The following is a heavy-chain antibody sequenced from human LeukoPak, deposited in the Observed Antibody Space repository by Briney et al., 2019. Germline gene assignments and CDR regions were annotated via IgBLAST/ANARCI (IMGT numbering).Heavy chain of an antibody. CDR2: IYSGGST. CDR3: ARDGGLVPSARNVFDI. V-gene: IGHV3-53*01. CDR1: GFTVSSTF. D-gene: IGHD2-2*01. Sequence: GGSLRLSSAASGFTVSSTFMSWVRQAPGKGLEWVSVIYSGGSTYYADSVKGRFTISRDNSKNTLYLQMNRLRAEDTAVYYCARDGGLVPSARNVFDIWGQGTMVTVSS. J-gene: IGHJ3*02.